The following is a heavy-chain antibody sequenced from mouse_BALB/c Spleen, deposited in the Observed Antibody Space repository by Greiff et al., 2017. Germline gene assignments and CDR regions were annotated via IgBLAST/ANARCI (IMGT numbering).Heavy chain of an antibody. CDR2: ISSGGGNT. J-gene: IGHJ4*01. V-gene: IGHV5-9*03. CDR1: GFTFSSYT. D-gene: IGHD1-1*02. Sequence: EVKLEESGGGLVKPGGSLKLSCAASGFTFSSYTMSWVRQTPEKRLEWVATISSGGGNTYYPDSVKGRFTISRDNAKNNLYLQMSSLRSEDTALYYCARFGGNYRGAMDYWGQGTSVTVSS. CDR3: ARFGGNYRGAMDY.